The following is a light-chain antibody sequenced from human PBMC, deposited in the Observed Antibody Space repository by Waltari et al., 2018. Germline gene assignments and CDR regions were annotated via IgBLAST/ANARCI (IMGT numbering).Light chain of an antibody. V-gene: IGKV3-20*01. Sequence: DIVLTQSPGTLSLSPGERATPSCRASQTVDKNYLAWYQQKPGQAPRRLISDASSRATGIPDRFSGSGSGTDFTLTISRLEPEDFAMYYCQQCSTPPLTFGGGTKVEIK. J-gene: IGKJ4*01. CDR2: DAS. CDR3: QQCSTPPLT. CDR1: QTVDKNY.